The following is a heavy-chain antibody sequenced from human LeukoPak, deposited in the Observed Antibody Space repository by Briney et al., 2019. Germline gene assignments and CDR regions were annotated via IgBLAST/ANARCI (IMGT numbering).Heavy chain of an antibody. CDR3: ARDRNYYDRSGYYPLDF. V-gene: IGHV1-2*02. CDR1: AYSFTGYY. J-gene: IGHJ4*02. CDR2: TNPKTGGA. Sequence: GASVKVSCKTSAYSFTGYYIHWVRQAPGQGPEWMGWTNPKTGGANLAHKFQGRVNSTWDTSISTASMELSRLTSDDTAVYYCARDRNYYDRSGYYPLDFWGQGTLVTVSS. D-gene: IGHD3-22*01.